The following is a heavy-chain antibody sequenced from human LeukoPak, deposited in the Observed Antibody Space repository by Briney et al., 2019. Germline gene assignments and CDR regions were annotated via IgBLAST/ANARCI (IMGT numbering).Heavy chain of an antibody. V-gene: IGHV3-53*01. J-gene: IGHJ3*02. CDR3: ERGRWNKFEI. Sequence: GGSLRLSCAASGFTVSSNYMSWVRQAPGKGLEWVSVIYSGGTTYYADSGRGLFTISRNNSNNSLYLKMKTQRAEDTAVYYCERGRWNKFEIWGQGTILTVSS. D-gene: IGHD4-23*01. CDR2: IYSGGTT. CDR1: GFTVSSNY.